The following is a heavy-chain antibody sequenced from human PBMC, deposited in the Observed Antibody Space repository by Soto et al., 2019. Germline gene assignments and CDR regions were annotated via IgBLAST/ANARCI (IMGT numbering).Heavy chain of an antibody. J-gene: IGHJ4*02. CDR2: IYYSGST. Sequence: SETLSLTCTVSGGSISSYYWIWIRQPPGKGLEWIGYIYYSGSTNYNPSLKSRVTISVDTSKNQFSLKLSSVTAADTAVYYCARATLDDMPTVTISFAYWGQGTLVTVSS. CDR1: GGSISSYY. V-gene: IGHV4-59*12. CDR3: ARATLDDMPTVTISFAY. D-gene: IGHD4-17*01.